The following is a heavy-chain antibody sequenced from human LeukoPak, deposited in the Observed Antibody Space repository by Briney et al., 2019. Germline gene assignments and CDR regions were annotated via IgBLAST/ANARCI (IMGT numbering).Heavy chain of an antibody. CDR3: ARDDCGDYSSPFQH. CDR2: IYYRGST. J-gene: IGHJ1*01. Sequence: SETLSLTCSVSGGSIISNSYYWGWIRQPPGKGLEWIGSIYYRGSTYYNPSLKSRVTISLDTSKKHFSLKLSSVTAADTAVYFCARDDCGDYSSPFQHWGLGTLVTVSS. V-gene: IGHV4-39*07. CDR1: GGSIISNSYY. D-gene: IGHD4-17*01.